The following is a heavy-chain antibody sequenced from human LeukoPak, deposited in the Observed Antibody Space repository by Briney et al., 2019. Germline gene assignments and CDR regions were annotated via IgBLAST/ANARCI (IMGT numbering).Heavy chain of an antibody. V-gene: IGHV4-4*02. CDR1: GGSISSSNW. J-gene: IGHJ4*02. Sequence: SETLSLTCAVSGGSISSSNWWSWVRQPPGKGLEWIGEIFHSGSTNYNPSLKSRVTISVDKSKNQFSLKLSSVTAADTAVYYCARETSGSYSNNFDYWGQGTLVTVSS. CDR3: ARETSGSYSNNFDY. CDR2: IFHSGST. D-gene: IGHD1-26*01.